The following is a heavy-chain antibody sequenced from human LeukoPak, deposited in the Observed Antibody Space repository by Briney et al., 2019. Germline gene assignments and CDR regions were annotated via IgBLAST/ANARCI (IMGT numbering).Heavy chain of an antibody. D-gene: IGHD7-27*01. Sequence: GGSLRLSCAASGFTFSSYWMHWVRQAPGKGLVWVSRVKSDGSSTNYADSVKGRFTISRDNAKNTLYLQMNSLRAEDTAAYYCARSILGIADYWGQGTLVTVSS. CDR1: GFTFSSYW. CDR2: VKSDGSST. J-gene: IGHJ4*02. CDR3: ARSILGIADY. V-gene: IGHV3-74*01.